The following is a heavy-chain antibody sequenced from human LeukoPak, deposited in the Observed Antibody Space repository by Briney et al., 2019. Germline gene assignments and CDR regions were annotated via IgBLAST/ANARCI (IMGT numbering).Heavy chain of an antibody. Sequence: SETLSLTCAVYGGSFSGYYWSWIRQPPGKGLEWIGEINHSGSTNYNPSLKSRVTISVDTSKNQFSLKLSSVTAADTAVYYCARGRLGELSNWSYYSDYWGQGTLVTVSS. CDR3: ARGRLGELSNWSYYSDY. J-gene: IGHJ4*02. CDR1: GGSFSGYY. CDR2: INHSGST. V-gene: IGHV4-34*01. D-gene: IGHD3-16*02.